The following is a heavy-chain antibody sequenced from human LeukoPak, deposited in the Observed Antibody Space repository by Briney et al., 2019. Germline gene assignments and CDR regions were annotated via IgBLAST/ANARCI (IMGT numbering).Heavy chain of an antibody. Sequence: GALKLSFKTSGFPFTSHWMHLVPQVSGEGMVLVSRINGDGSGTNHADSVKGRFTISRDNAKNTLYLQMNSLRVEDTAVYYCARDRVYGSGSSDYWGQGTLVTVSS. CDR1: GFPFTSHW. CDR3: ARDRVYGSGSSDY. J-gene: IGHJ4*02. D-gene: IGHD3-10*01. CDR2: INGDGSGT. V-gene: IGHV3-74*01.